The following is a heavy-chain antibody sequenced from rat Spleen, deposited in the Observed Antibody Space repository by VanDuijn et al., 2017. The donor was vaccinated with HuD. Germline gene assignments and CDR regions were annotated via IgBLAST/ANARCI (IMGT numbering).Heavy chain of an antibody. J-gene: IGHJ2*01. D-gene: IGHD1-2*01. Sequence: QVQLKESGPGLVQPSQTLSLTCTVAGFSLTSYSVHWVRQPPGKGLEWMGVFWNTGGTRYNLALKSRLRINRDSSKCQIYVKMNSLQTEATATYFCARADVAAISTDGIWGQGIMVTVSS. CDR2: FWNTGGT. CDR3: ARADVAAISTDGI. V-gene: IGHV2-41*01. CDR1: GFSLTSYS.